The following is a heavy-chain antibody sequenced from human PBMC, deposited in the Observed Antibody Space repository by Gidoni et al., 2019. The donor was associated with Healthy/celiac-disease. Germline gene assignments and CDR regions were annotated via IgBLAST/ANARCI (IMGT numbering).Heavy chain of an antibody. D-gene: IGHD3-22*01. CDR2: ISGSGGST. CDR3: AKNPDPYDRSPFDY. Sequence: EVERVESGGGVVQCGGSLRRSCAASGFTLSRYAMSWVRQAPGKGLAWFSAISGSGGSTYYADSVKGRFTISSDNSKITLYLQMNSLRAEDTAVYYCAKNPDPYDRSPFDYWGQGTLVTVSS. J-gene: IGHJ4*02. V-gene: IGHV3-23*04. CDR1: GFTLSRYA.